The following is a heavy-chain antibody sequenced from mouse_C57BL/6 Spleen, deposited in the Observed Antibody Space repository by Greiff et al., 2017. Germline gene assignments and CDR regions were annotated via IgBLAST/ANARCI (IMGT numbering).Heavy chain of an antibody. CDR2: IRLKSDNYAT. CDR1: GFTFSNYW. V-gene: IGHV6-3*01. CDR3: TGILYYYGSSDVEDY. J-gene: IGHJ2*01. D-gene: IGHD1-1*01. Sequence: EVKLVESGGGLVQPGGSMKLSCVASGFTFSNYWMNWVRQSPEKGLEWVAQIRLKSDNYATHYAESVKGRFTISRDDSKSSVYLQMNNLRAEDTGIYYCTGILYYYGSSDVEDYWGQGTTLTVSS.